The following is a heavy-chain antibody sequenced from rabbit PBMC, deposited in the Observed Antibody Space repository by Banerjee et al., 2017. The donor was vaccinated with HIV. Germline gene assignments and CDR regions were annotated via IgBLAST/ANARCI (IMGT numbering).Heavy chain of an antibody. V-gene: IGHV1S45*01. Sequence: QEQLEESGGDLVKPEGSLTLTCTASGFSFSSNYWICWVRQAPGKGLEWIGCINSGSSGSTYYASWAKGRFSISRSTSLNTVTLQLTSLTAADTATYFCARDLSSSGWSDFALWGPGTLVTVS. D-gene: IGHD4-1*01. CDR1: GFSFSSNYW. CDR2: INSGSSGST. J-gene: IGHJ4*01. CDR3: ARDLSSSGWSDFAL.